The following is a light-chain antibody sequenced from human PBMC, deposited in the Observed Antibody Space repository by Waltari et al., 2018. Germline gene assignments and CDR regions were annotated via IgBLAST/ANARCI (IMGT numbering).Light chain of an antibody. CDR1: NSTLGSNY. J-gene: IGLJ1*01. V-gene: IGLV1-47*01. CDR2: RNN. Sequence: QSVLTQPPSASETPGQRVTISGSGSNSTLGSNYLYWYQQPPGTAPKLLIHRNNPRPSGVPDRFSASKSGTSASLAIDGLRSEDEAVYYCASWDDSHYVFGPGTQVTVL. CDR3: ASWDDSHYV.